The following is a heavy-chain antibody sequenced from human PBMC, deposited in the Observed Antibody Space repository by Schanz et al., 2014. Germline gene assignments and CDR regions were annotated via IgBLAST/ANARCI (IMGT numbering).Heavy chain of an antibody. D-gene: IGHD2-2*01. J-gene: IGHJ4*02. V-gene: IGHV3-72*01. CDR1: GFTFSYHY. CDR3: ARRASCSRIGCPFDS. Sequence: VQLVESGGGVVQFGRSPRLSCAASGFTFSYHYMDWVRQAPGKGLEWVCRVRNKNNRYTTEYAASVKGRFTISRDDSKNSLYLQMNSLKTEDTAMYYCARRASCSRIGCPFDSWGQGTLVTVSS. CDR2: VRNKNNRYTT.